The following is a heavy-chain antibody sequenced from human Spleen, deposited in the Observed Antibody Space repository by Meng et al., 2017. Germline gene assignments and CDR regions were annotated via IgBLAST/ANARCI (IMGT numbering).Heavy chain of an antibody. Sequence: QAQLLQSGAEVKKPGASVWVSCKASDDTSASYGISWFRQAPGQGLEWMGWFVSNADTYPAQKFQGRVTMTRDTHTSTDFMELRSLRFDDTAVYYCARGTPGRSYSDYWGQGTLVTVSS. D-gene: IGHD3-10*01. J-gene: IGHJ4*02. V-gene: IGHV1-18*01. CDR1: DDTSASYG. CDR3: ARGTPGRSYSDY. CDR2: FVSNADT.